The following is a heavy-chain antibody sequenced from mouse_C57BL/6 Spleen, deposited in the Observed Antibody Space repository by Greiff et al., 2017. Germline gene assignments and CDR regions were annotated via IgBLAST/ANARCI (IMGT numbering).Heavy chain of an antibody. J-gene: IGHJ1*03. CDR1: GFTFSDYY. V-gene: IGHV5-16*01. CDR3: ARPYDGYPYWYFDV. CDR2: INYDGSST. Sequence: EVMLVESEGGLVQPGSSMKLSCTASGFTFSDYYMAWVRQVPEKGLEWVANINYDGSSTYYLDSLKSRFIISRDNAKNILYLQMSSLKSEDTATYYCARPYDGYPYWYFDVWGTGTTVTVSS. D-gene: IGHD2-3*01.